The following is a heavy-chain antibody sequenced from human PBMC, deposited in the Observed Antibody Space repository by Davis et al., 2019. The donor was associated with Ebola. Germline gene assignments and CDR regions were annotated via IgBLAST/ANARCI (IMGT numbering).Heavy chain of an antibody. CDR1: GYRFTGYY. J-gene: IGHJ6*02. CDR3: ARPNEGELRYYYGMDA. CDR2: INPNSGDT. Sequence: ASVKVSCKASGYRFTGYYMHWVRQAPGQGLEWMGWINPNSGDTNYAQKFQGRVTMTRDTSISTAYMELSRLTSDDTAVYYCARPNEGELRYYYGMDAWGQGTTVTVSS. D-gene: IGHD1-1*01. V-gene: IGHV1-2*02.